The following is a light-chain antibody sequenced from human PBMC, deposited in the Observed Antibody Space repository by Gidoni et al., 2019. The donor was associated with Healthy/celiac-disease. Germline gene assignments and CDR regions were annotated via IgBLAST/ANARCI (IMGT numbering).Light chain of an antibody. CDR1: QSISSY. CDR2: AAS. J-gene: IGKJ1*01. CDR3: QQSYSTVWT. Sequence: DIQMTQSPSSLSASVGDRVTITCRGSQSISSYLNWYQQKPGKAPKLLIYAASSLQSGVPSRFSGSGSGTDFTLTISSLQPEDFATYYCQQSYSTVWTFGQGTKVEIK. V-gene: IGKV1-39*01.